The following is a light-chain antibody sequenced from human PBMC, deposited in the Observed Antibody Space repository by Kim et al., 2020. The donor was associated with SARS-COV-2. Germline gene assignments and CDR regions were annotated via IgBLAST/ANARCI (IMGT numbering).Light chain of an antibody. CDR3: QSYDSSLSKV. CDR2: GNS. Sequence: GNSNRTPGVPDRLAGTKSGTSASLAITGLQAEDEADYYCQSYDSSLSKVFGGGTQLTVL. J-gene: IGLJ3*02. V-gene: IGLV1-40*01.